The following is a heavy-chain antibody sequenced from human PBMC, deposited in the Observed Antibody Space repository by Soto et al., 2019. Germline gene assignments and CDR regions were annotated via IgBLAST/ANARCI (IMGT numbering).Heavy chain of an antibody. Sequence: PGGSLRLSCAASGFPFNDYWMSWVRQAPGKGLEWVANIKQDGSVKYYVDYVKGRFTVSRDNAKNSLYLQMNSLRADDTAVHYCARDQDSSSSNPLRFDSWGQGALVTVSS. J-gene: IGHJ4*02. CDR3: ARDQDSSSSNPLRFDS. V-gene: IGHV3-7*03. D-gene: IGHD6-6*01. CDR2: IKQDGSVK. CDR1: GFPFNDYW.